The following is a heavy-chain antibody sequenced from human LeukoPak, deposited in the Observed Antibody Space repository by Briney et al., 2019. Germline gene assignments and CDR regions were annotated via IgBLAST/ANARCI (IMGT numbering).Heavy chain of an antibody. D-gene: IGHD6-19*01. CDR3: ARVLSIAVTLPHY. Sequence: DSLKLSCKASGYTFTGYYMHWVSQSPGQRLKWMRRFNTNSGVTNYAQKFQGRVTTTRDTSISTAYMELSRLRSDDTAVYYCARVLSIAVTLPHYWGQGTLVTVSS. CDR1: GYTFTGYY. CDR2: FNTNSGVT. J-gene: IGHJ4*02. V-gene: IGHV1-2*01.